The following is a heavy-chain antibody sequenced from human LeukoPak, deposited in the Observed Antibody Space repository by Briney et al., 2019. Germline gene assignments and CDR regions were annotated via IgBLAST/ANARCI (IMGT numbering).Heavy chain of an antibody. CDR2: INQDGSEK. D-gene: IGHD2-8*01. Sequence: GGSLRLSCVASGFTFSSYWMSWVRQAPGKGLEWVANINQDGSEKYDVDSAKGRFTISRDNAKNSLYLQMNSLRAEDTAVYYCASQRGMAPAEEFDYWGQGTLVTVSS. CDR1: GFTFSSYW. J-gene: IGHJ4*02. CDR3: ASQRGMAPAEEFDY. V-gene: IGHV3-7*01.